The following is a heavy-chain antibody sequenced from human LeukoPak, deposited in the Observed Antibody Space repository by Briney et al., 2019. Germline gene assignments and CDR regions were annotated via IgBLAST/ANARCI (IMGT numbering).Heavy chain of an antibody. CDR3: AHSFVVVPAAMGFFDY. J-gene: IGHJ4*02. CDR1: GFSLSTSGVG. CDR2: IYWNDDK. Sequence: SGPTLANPTQTLTLTCTFSGFSLSTSGVGVGWIRQPPGKALEWLALIYWNDDKRYSPSLKSRLTITKDTSKNQVVLTMTNMDPVDTATYYCAHSFVVVPAAMGFFDYWGQGTLVTVSS. D-gene: IGHD2-2*01. V-gene: IGHV2-5*01.